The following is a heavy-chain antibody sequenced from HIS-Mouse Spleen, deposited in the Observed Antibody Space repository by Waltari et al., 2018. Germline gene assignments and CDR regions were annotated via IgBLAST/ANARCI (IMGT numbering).Heavy chain of an antibody. CDR1: GCSIRSYY. V-gene: IGHV4-59*01. D-gene: IGHD1-26*01. Sequence: QVQLQESGPGLVKPSETLSLPCPVPGCSIRSYYWSWIRQPPGKGLDWIGYIYYSGSTNYNPSLKSRITISVDTSKNQFSLKLSSVTAADTAVYYCARGLVAAGIFDYWGQGTLVTVSS. CDR3: ARGLVAAGIFDY. CDR2: IYYSGST. J-gene: IGHJ4*02.